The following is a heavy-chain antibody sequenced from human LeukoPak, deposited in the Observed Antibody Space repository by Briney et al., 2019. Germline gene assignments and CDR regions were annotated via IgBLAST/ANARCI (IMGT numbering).Heavy chain of an antibody. CDR3: AKGLAGSGWHAVY. D-gene: IGHD6-19*01. CDR2: ISYDGSNK. J-gene: IGHJ4*02. CDR1: GFTFSSYG. Sequence: PGRSLRLSCAASGFTFSSYGMHWVRQAPGKGLEWVAVISYDGSNKYYADSVKGRFTISRDNSKNTLYLQMNSLRAEDTAVYYCAKGLAGSGWHAVYWGGGPLVPVSS. V-gene: IGHV3-30*18.